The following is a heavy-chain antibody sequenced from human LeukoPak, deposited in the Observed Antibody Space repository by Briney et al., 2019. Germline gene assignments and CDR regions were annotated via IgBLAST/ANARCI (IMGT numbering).Heavy chain of an antibody. D-gene: IGHD5-24*01. Sequence: GGSLRLSCEASGFTFSGNWINWVRQAPGKGLEWVASINPDGSQSHYVDPVKGRFTISRDNIRSSLYLQMNSLGAEDTAVYYCARLLGMVTTFDHWGQGTLVTVSS. J-gene: IGHJ4*02. V-gene: IGHV3-7*01. CDR2: INPDGSQS. CDR3: ARLLGMVTTFDH. CDR1: GFTFSGNW.